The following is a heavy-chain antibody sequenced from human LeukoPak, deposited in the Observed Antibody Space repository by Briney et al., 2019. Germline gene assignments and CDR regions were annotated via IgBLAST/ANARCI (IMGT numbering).Heavy chain of an antibody. CDR2: ISAYNGNT. V-gene: IGHV1-18*01. Sequence: GASVKVSCKASGYTFTSYGISWMLQAPGQGLEWMGWISAYNGNTNYAQKLQGRVTMTTDTSTSTAYMELRSLRSDDTAVYYCARGLGGDCCHPEYYFDYWGQGTLVTVSS. CDR1: GYTFTSYG. CDR3: ARGLGGDCCHPEYYFDY. D-gene: IGHD2-21*02. J-gene: IGHJ4*02.